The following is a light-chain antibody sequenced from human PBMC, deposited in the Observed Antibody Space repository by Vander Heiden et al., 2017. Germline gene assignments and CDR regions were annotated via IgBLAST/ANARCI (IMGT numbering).Light chain of an antibody. CDR3: SSYTTNSTVV. V-gene: IGLV2-14*01. Sequence: SALTPPASVSGSPGQSITISCTGTSSDVGTYNYVSWYQQHPGKAPKLVIYEVSNRPSGVSNRFSGSKSGNTASLTISGLQAGDEADYYCSSYTTNSTVVFGGGTKLTVL. CDR1: SSDVGTYNY. J-gene: IGLJ2*01. CDR2: EVS.